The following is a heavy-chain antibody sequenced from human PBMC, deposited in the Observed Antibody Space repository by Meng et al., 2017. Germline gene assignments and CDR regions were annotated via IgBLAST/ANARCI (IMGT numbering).Heavy chain of an antibody. CDR3: ARGFVVVPAANSYDY. J-gene: IGHJ4*02. Sequence: SETLSLTCTVSGGSISSYYWSWIRQPPGKGLEWIGEINHSGSTNYNPSLKSRVTISVDTSKNQFSLKLSSVTAADTAVYYCARGFVVVPAANSYDYWGQGTLVTVSS. CDR2: INHSGST. D-gene: IGHD2-2*01. CDR1: GGSISSYY. V-gene: IGHV4-34*01.